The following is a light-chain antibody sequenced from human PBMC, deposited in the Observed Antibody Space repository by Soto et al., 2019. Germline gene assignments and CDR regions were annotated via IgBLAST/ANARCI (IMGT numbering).Light chain of an antibody. V-gene: IGLV2-11*01. CDR3: CSYVGGYSYV. CDR2: DVS. J-gene: IGLJ1*01. CDR1: SSDVGDYNS. Sequence: QSALTQPRSVSGSPGPSVTVSCIGTSSDVGDYNSVSWYQQHPGKAPKLMIYDVSKRPSGVPDRFSGSKSGNTASLTISGLQAEDEADYYCCSYVGGYSYVFGIGTKLTVL.